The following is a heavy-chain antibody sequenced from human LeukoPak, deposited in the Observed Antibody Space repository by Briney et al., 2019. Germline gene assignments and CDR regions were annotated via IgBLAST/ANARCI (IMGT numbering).Heavy chain of an antibody. CDR3: AKYSSTYYVVAPIDY. V-gene: IGHV3-23*01. Sequence: SGGSLRLSCAASGFTFSSHAMSWVRQAPGKGLEWVSAISGSGGSTNYADSVKGRFTISRDNSKSTLYLQMNSLRAEDTAVYYCAKYSSTYYVVAPIDYWGQGTLVTVSS. CDR2: ISGSGGST. D-gene: IGHD6-13*01. CDR1: GFTFSSHA. J-gene: IGHJ4*02.